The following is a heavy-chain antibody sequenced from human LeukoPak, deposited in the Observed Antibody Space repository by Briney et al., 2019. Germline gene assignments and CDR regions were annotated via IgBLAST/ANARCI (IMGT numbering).Heavy chain of an antibody. J-gene: IGHJ5*02. V-gene: IGHV1-18*01. Sequence: ASVKVSCKASGYTFTSYGISWVRQAPGQGLEWMGWISAYNGNTNYAQKLQGRVTMTTDTSTSTAYMELRSLRSDDTAVYYCARDRPAAWMNNWLDPWGQGTLVTVSS. CDR3: ARDRPAAWMNNWLDP. D-gene: IGHD6-13*01. CDR1: GYTFTSYG. CDR2: ISAYNGNT.